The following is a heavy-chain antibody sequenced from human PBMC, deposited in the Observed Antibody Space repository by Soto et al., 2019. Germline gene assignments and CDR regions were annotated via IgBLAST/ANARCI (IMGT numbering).Heavy chain of an antibody. V-gene: IGHV3-23*01. CDR1: GFTFSIYA. CDR2: ISDSGAST. J-gene: IGHJ6*02. Sequence: GGSLRLSCAASGFTFSIYAMSWVRQAPGKGLEWVSAISDSGASTYYADFVMGRFTISRDNSMNTLYLQMNSLRAEDTAVYYCARDLEYSRSSNYYYYGMDVWGQGTTVTVSS. CDR3: ARDLEYSRSSNYYYYGMDV. D-gene: IGHD6-6*01.